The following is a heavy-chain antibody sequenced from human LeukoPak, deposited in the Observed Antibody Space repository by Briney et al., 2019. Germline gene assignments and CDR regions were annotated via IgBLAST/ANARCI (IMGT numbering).Heavy chain of an antibody. J-gene: IGHJ5*02. D-gene: IGHD3-3*01. V-gene: IGHV4-4*07. Sequence: SETLSLTCTVSGGSISSYYWSWIRQPAGKGLEWIGRIYTSGSTNYNPSLKSRVTMSVDTSKNQFSLKLSSVTAADTAVYYCARDNFPLALEWFEDWFDPWGQGTLVTVSS. CDR2: IYTSGST. CDR1: GGSISSYY. CDR3: ARDNFPLALEWFEDWFDP.